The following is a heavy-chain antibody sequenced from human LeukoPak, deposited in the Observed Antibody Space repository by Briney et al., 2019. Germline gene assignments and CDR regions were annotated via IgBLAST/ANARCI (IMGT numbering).Heavy chain of an antibody. D-gene: IGHD2-15*01. CDR3: AKDRGYCSGGNCYNQYGMDV. J-gene: IGHJ6*02. CDR2: ISYHGRSV. Sequence: GTSLRLSCAASGFTFSNYAMNWVRRAPGKGLEWVAIISYHGRSVDYADSVKGRFTMSRDNSKNTLSLQMNSLRAEDTAVYYCAKDRGYCSGGNCYNQYGMDVWGQGTTVTVSS. V-gene: IGHV3-30-3*02. CDR1: GFTFSNYA.